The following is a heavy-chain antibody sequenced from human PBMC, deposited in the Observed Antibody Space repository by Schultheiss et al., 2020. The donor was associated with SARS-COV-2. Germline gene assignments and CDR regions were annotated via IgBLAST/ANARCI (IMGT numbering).Heavy chain of an antibody. CDR3: AKGGIVGATPFDY. J-gene: IGHJ4*02. D-gene: IGHD1-26*01. V-gene: IGHV3-30*18. Sequence: GGSLRLSCAGSGFSFSKDDIHWVRQAPGKGLEWVAAISYEGSKRYYADSMQGRFTISRDWSRGTLYLQMNSLRAEDTAVYYCAKGGIVGATPFDYWGQGTLVTVSS. CDR1: GFSFSKDD. CDR2: ISYEGSKR.